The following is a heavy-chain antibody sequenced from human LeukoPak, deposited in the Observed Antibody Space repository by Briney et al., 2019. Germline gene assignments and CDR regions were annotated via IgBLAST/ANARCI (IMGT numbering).Heavy chain of an antibody. CDR3: ARDDFVDIAMVRLYH. Sequence: SGTLSLTCAVSGGSISSTNLWNWVRQPPGKGLEWIGEIYHSGSTNYNPSLKSRVSISIDKSKNQFSLKLSSVTAADTAIYYCARDDFVDIAMVRLYHWGQGTLVTVSS. V-gene: IGHV4-4*02. CDR1: GGSISSTNL. J-gene: IGHJ5*02. D-gene: IGHD5-18*01. CDR2: IYHSGST.